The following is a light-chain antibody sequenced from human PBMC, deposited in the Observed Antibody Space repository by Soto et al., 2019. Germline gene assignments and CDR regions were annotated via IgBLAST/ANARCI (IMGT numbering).Light chain of an antibody. Sequence: EIVLTQSPGTLSVSPGESAMLPCRASQGVGSNLAWYQQKPGQAPRLLIYGASTRATGIPVRFSGSGSGTYFILTISSLQSEDFAVYYCQQYNKWPPWTFGQGTKVDIK. CDR1: QGVGSN. CDR3: QQYNKWPPWT. J-gene: IGKJ1*01. V-gene: IGKV3-15*01. CDR2: GAS.